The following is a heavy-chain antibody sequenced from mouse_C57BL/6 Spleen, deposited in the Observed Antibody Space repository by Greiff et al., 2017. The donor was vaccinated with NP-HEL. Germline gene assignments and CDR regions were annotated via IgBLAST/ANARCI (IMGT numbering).Heavy chain of an antibody. Sequence: QVQLQQPGAELVKPGASVKLSCKASGYTFTSYWMQWVKQRPGQGLEWIGEIDPSGSYTNYNQKFKGKATLTVDTSSSTAYMQLSSLTSEDSAVYYCARRNYGSRDWGQGTLVTVSA. J-gene: IGHJ3*01. CDR3: ARRNYGSRD. CDR2: IDPSGSYT. CDR1: GYTFTSYW. D-gene: IGHD1-1*01. V-gene: IGHV1-50*01.